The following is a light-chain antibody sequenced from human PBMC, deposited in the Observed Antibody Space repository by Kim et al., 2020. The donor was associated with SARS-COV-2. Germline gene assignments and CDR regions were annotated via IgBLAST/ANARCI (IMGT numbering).Light chain of an antibody. CDR3: ATWSDGLLAYV. CDR1: RSDIRMSS. CDR2: NDY. J-gene: IGLJ1*01. V-gene: IGLV1-44*01. Sequence: QSVLTQPPSASGTPGQSVTISCSGSRSDIRMSSISWYQQLPGTAPKLLIYNDYQRPSGAPDRFSGSRSGTSASLAISGLQSEDEADYFCATWSDGLLAYVFGPGTKVTVL.